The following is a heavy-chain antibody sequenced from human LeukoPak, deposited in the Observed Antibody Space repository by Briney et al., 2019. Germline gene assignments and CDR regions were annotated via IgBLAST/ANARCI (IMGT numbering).Heavy chain of an antibody. CDR2: ISGSGGST. Sequence: GGSLRLSCAASGFTFSSYAMSWVRQAPGKGLEWVSAISGSGGSTYYADSVKGRFTISRDNSKNTLYLQKNSLRAEDTAVYYCAKPGGTGTTSYLWDYWGQGTLVTVSS. J-gene: IGHJ4*02. D-gene: IGHD1-7*01. V-gene: IGHV3-23*01. CDR3: AKPGGTGTTSYLWDY. CDR1: GFTFSSYA.